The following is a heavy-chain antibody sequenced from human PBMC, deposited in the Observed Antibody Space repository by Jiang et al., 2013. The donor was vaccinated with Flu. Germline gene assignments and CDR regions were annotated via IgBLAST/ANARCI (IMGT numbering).Heavy chain of an antibody. CDR1: GGSFSGYY. CDR3: ARGRGSSSWYGL. CDR2: INHSGST. J-gene: IGHJ4*02. V-gene: IGHV4-34*01. D-gene: IGHD6-13*01. Sequence: LLKPSETLSLTCAVYGGSFSGYYWSWIRQPPGKGLEWIGEINHSGSTNYNPSLKSRVTISVDTSKNQFSLKLSSVTAADTAVYYCARGRGSSSWYGLWGQGTLVTVSS.